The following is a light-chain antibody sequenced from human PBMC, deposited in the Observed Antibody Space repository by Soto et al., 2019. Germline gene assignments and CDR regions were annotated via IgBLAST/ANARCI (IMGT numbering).Light chain of an antibody. J-gene: IGLJ2*01. CDR3: SSYTSSSTNVV. Sequence: QSALTQPASVSGSPGQSITISCTGTSSDVGGYNYVSWYQQHPGKAPKLMIYDVSNRPSGVSNRFSGSKSGNTASLTMSGLLAEDEADYYCSSYTSSSTNVVFGGGTKLTVL. V-gene: IGLV2-14*01. CDR1: SSDVGGYNY. CDR2: DVS.